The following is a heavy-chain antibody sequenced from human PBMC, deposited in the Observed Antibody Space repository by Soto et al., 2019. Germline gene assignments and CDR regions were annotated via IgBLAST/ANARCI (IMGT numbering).Heavy chain of an antibody. J-gene: IGHJ4*02. CDR2: IFPADSDT. Sequence: EVQLVQSGAEVKKPGESLKISCKGSGYSFSNYWIAWVRQMPGKGLEGMGIIFPADSDTKYSPSFQGQVTISDDKSISTAYLQWSSVKASDTAMYYSASSVVVPSTMNYFDYWGQGSLVTVSS. V-gene: IGHV5-51*01. CDR3: ASSVVVPSTMNYFDY. CDR1: GYSFSNYW. D-gene: IGHD2-15*01.